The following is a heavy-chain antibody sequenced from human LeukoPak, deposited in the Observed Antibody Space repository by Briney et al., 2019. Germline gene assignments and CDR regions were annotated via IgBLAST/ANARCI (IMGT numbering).Heavy chain of an antibody. CDR3: ARSSSSYKNWFDP. D-gene: IGHD6-13*01. CDR2: ISYIGST. V-gene: IGHV4-30-4*07. J-gene: IGHJ5*02. Sequence: PSETLSLTCAVSGDSISSDGSAWTWIRQPPGKGLEWIGYISYIGSTHYNPSLKSRVTISVDTSKNQFSLKLSSVTAADTAVYYCARSSSSYKNWFDPWGQGTLVTVSS. CDR1: GDSISSDGSA.